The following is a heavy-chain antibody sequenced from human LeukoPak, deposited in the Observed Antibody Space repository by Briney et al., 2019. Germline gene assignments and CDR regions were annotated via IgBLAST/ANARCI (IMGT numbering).Heavy chain of an antibody. V-gene: IGHV4-39*07. CDR1: GGTIITTAYY. J-gene: IGHJ6*02. CDR3: ARGGPAFRGLGYYGMDV. Sequence: SETLSLTCTVSGGTIITTAYYWGWIRQPPGKWLECIGSMYYSGGTYYNPTLKSRVTISVDTSKNQFSLKLSSVTAADTAVYYCARGGPAFRGLGYYGMDVWGQGTTVTVSS. D-gene: IGHD3-16*01. CDR2: MYYSGGT.